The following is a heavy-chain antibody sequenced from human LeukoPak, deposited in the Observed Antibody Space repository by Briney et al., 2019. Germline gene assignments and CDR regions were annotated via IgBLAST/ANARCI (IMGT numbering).Heavy chain of an antibody. J-gene: IGHJ5*02. CDR1: GFTFSSYS. V-gene: IGHV3-21*01. CDR2: ISSSSSYI. Sequence: GGSLRLSCAASGFTFSSYSMNWVRQAPGKGLEWVSSISSSSSYICYADSVKGRCTISRDNAKNSLYLQMNSLRAEDTAVYYCARDKRGANWFDPWGQGTLVTVSS. D-gene: IGHD1-26*01. CDR3: ARDKRGANWFDP.